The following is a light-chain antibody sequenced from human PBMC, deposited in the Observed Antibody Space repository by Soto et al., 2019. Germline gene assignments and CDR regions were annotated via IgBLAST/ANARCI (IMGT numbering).Light chain of an antibody. CDR1: SSDVGGYNY. CDR3: SSYADSNNYV. J-gene: IGLJ1*01. CDR2: EVT. Sequence: QSALTQPPSASGSPGQSVTISCTGTSSDVGGYNYVSWYQQHPGKAPKAMIYEVTKRPSGVPDRFSGSKSGNTASLTVSGLQEEDEADYYRSSYADSNNYVFGSGTKLTVL. V-gene: IGLV2-8*01.